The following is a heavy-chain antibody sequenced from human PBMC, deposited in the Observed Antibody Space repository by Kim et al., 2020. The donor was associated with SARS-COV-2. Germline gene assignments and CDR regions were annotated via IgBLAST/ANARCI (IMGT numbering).Heavy chain of an antibody. CDR3: AREVAYCGGDCYSGDISGYYFDY. D-gene: IGHD2-21*02. Sequence: GGSLRLSCAASGFTFSSYAMHWVRQAPGKGLEWVAVISYDGSNKYYADSVKGRFTISRDNSKNTLYLQMNSLRAEDTAVYYCAREVAYCGGDCYSGDISGYYFDYWGQGTLVTVSS. CDR1: GFTFSSYA. J-gene: IGHJ4*02. V-gene: IGHV3-30*04. CDR2: ISYDGSNK.